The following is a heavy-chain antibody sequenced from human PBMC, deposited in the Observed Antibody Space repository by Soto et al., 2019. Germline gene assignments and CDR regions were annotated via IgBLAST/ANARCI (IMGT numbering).Heavy chain of an antibody. D-gene: IGHD6-13*01. Sequence: ASVKVSCKASGYTFTSYGISWVRQAPGQGLEWMGWISAYNGNTNYAQKLQGRVTMTTDTSTSTAYMELRSLRSDDTAVYYCARCLAAAGTSGTFYYYYYMDVWGKGTTVTVSS. V-gene: IGHV1-18*01. CDR2: ISAYNGNT. CDR1: GYTFTSYG. J-gene: IGHJ6*03. CDR3: ARCLAAAGTSGTFYYYYYMDV.